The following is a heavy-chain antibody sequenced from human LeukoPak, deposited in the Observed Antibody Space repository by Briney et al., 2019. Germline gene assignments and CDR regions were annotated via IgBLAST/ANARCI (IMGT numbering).Heavy chain of an antibody. V-gene: IGHV3-20*04. CDR3: ARATHYYESSGYDY. CDR1: GFTFDDYG. CDR2: INWNGGST. D-gene: IGHD3-22*01. J-gene: IGHJ4*02. Sequence: GGSLRLSCAASGFTFDDYGMSWVRQAPGKGLEWVSGINWNGGSTGYADSVKGRFTISRDNAKNPLYLQMNSLRAEDTALYYCARATHYYESSGYDYWGQGTLVTVSS.